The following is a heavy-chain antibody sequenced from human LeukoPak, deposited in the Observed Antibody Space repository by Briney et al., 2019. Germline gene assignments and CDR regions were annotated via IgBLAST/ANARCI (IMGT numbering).Heavy chain of an antibody. J-gene: IGHJ5*02. CDR2: INPKSAGT. V-gene: IGHV1-2*02. D-gene: IGHD1-26*01. CDR1: VYTFTDYS. CDR3: ARDAGSYGGIYGGNH. Sequence: ASVKVSCKPSVYTFTDYSIHWVRQAPGQGLEWMGWINPKSAGTKYAQKFQGRVTMTRDTSISTAYMELSRLRYDDTAVYYCARDAGSYGGIYGGNHWGQGTPVTVSS.